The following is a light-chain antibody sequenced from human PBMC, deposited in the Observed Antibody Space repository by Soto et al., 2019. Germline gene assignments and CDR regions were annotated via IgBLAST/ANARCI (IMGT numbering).Light chain of an antibody. CDR3: QQRINWPLT. Sequence: EIVLTQSPATLSLSPGDRATLSCRASQSVSSFVAWYQQRPGQPPRLLIYDVSKRATGSPTRFSGSGSGTDFNLTISSLEPEDFAVYYCQQRINWPLTFGGGTKVEIK. J-gene: IGKJ4*01. CDR1: QSVSSF. CDR2: DVS. V-gene: IGKV3-11*01.